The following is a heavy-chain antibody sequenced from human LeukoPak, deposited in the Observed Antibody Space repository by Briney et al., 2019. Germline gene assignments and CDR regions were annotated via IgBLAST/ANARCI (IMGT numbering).Heavy chain of an antibody. Sequence: SETLSLTCAVFGYSISSGYYWGWIRQPPGKGLEWIGSIYHSGSTYYNPSLKSRVTISVDTSKNQFSLKLSSVTAADTAVYYCARDQDYGGNSGFDYWGQGTLVTVSS. CDR1: GYSISSGYY. J-gene: IGHJ4*02. CDR3: ARDQDYGGNSGFDY. D-gene: IGHD4-23*01. CDR2: IYHSGST. V-gene: IGHV4-38-2*02.